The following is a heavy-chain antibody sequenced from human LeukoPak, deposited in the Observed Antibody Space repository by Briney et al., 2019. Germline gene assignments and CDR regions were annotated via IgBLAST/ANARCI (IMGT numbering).Heavy chain of an antibody. D-gene: IGHD6-19*01. CDR1: GFTFDDYA. V-gene: IGHV3-9*01. J-gene: IGHJ4*02. CDR3: AKGGSIAVAGTVRY. Sequence: PGRSLRLSCAASGFTFDDYAMHWVRQAPGKGLEWVSGISWNSGSIGYADSVKGRFTISRDNAKNSLYLQMNSLRAEDTALYYCAKGGSIAVAGTVRYWGQGTLVTVSS. CDR2: ISWNSGSI.